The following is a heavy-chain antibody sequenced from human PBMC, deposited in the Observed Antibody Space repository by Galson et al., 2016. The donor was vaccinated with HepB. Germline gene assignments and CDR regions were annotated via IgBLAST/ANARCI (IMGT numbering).Heavy chain of an antibody. D-gene: IGHD6-6*01. CDR2: IDWNDDK. J-gene: IGHJ4*02. CDR3: ARAHSSLSGVFDS. Sequence: PALVKPTQTLTLTCTFSGFSLSTSGMCVSWIRQPPGKALEWLALIDWNDDKYYSTSLKTRLTISKDTPKNQVVLTMTNMDPMDTATYYCARAHSSLSGVFDSWGQGTLVTVSS. V-gene: IGHV2-70*01. CDR1: GFSLSTSGMC.